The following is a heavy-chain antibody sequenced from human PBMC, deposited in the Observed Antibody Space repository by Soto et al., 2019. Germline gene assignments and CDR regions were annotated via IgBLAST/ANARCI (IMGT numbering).Heavy chain of an antibody. CDR3: ARDCSSTSCYSYYYGMDV. J-gene: IGHJ6*02. Sequence: SETLSPTCTVSGGSISSGGYYWSWIRQHPGKGLEWIGYIYYSGSTYYNPSLKSRVTISVDTSKNQFSLKLSSVTAADTAVYYCARDCSSTSCYSYYYGMDVWGQGTTVTVSS. V-gene: IGHV4-31*03. CDR2: IYYSGST. D-gene: IGHD2-2*01. CDR1: GGSISSGGYY.